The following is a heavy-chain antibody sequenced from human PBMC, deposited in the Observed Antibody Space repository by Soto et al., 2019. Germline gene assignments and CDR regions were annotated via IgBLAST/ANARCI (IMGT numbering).Heavy chain of an antibody. D-gene: IGHD3-10*01. CDR1: GGSISSYY. CDR2: IYYSGST. V-gene: IGHV4-59*01. Sequence: SETLSLTCTVSGGSISSYYWSWIRQPPGKGLEWIGYIYYSGSTNYNPSLKSRVTISVDTSKNQFSLKLSSVTAADTAVYYCARVDSMGEYYYYYYGMDVWGQGTTVTVS. CDR3: ARVDSMGEYYYYYYGMDV. J-gene: IGHJ6*02.